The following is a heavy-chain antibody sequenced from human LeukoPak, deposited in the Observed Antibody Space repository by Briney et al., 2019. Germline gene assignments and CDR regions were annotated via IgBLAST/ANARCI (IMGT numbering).Heavy chain of an antibody. CDR3: AKDAQRGYSYGYPVVY. V-gene: IGHV3-23*01. CDR1: GFTFNNYV. CDR2: ISGSGGST. Sequence: GGSLRLSCAASGFTFNNYVMSWVRQAPGKGLEWVSAISGSGGSTYYADSVKGRFTISRDNSKNTLYLQMNSLRAEDTAVYYCAKDAQRGYSYGYPVVYWGQGTLVTVSS. D-gene: IGHD5-18*01. J-gene: IGHJ4*02.